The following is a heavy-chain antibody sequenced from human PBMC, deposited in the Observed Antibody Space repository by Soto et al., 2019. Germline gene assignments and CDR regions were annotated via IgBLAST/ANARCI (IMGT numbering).Heavy chain of an antibody. V-gene: IGHV1-18*04. CDR3: ARNSCRGGRCYSPDSYYYGMDV. Sequence: ASVKVSCKASGYTFTSYGISWVRQAPGQGLEWMGWISAYNGNTNYAQKLQGRVTMTTDTSTSTAYMELRSLRSDDTAVYYCARNSCRGGRCYSPDSYYYGMDVWGQGTTVTVSS. J-gene: IGHJ6*02. CDR1: GYTFTSYG. CDR2: ISAYNGNT. D-gene: IGHD2-15*01.